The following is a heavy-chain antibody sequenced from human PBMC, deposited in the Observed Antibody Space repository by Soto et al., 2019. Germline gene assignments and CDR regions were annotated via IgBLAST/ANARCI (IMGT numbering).Heavy chain of an antibody. D-gene: IGHD6-6*01. J-gene: IGHJ4*02. V-gene: IGHV4-4*02. CDR2: IHRSRGT. Sequence: SETLSLTCAVSGGPINTDSWWTWVRQPPGKGLEWIGEIHRSRGTNYNSSLKSRVTISIDRSTNHFSLRLYSVTAADTAVYYCASREEARPFWGQGTLVTVSS. CDR3: ASREEARPF. CDR1: GGPINTDSW.